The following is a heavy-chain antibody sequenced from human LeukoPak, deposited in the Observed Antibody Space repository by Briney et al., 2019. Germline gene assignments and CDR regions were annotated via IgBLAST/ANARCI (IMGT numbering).Heavy chain of an antibody. V-gene: IGHV3-74*01. CDR2: VNNDASQT. CDR3: ARDPGYSSTGVDAFDI. D-gene: IGHD6-13*01. CDR1: GFDFSRSW. J-gene: IGHJ3*02. Sequence: GGSLRLSCAASGFDFSRSWIHWVRQAPGKGLVWVSHVNNDASQTTYADSVRGRFTISRDNAKNTVSLQMNSLRAEDTAVYYCARDPGYSSTGVDAFDIWGRGTMVTVSS.